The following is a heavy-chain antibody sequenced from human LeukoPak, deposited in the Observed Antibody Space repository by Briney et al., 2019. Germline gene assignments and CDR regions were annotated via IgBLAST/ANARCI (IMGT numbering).Heavy chain of an antibody. Sequence: GGSLRLSCTASGFSFSNYWMSWVRQAPGKGLEWVGHAKQDGSETYYVDSVKGRFTVSRDNSKNTLYLQMNSLRAEDTAVYYCARGTELDYWGQGTLVTVSS. D-gene: IGHD1-14*01. J-gene: IGHJ4*02. CDR2: AKQDGSET. V-gene: IGHV3-7*03. CDR3: ARGTELDY. CDR1: GFSFSNYW.